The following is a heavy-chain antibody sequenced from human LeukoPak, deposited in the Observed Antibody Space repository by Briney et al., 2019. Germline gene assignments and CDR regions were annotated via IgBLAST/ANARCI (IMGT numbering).Heavy chain of an antibody. D-gene: IGHD3-3*01. V-gene: IGHV4-59*01. J-gene: IGHJ5*02. CDR1: GGSISSYY. CDR2: IYYSGST. Sequence: PSETLSLTCTVSGGSISSYYWSWIRQPPGKGLEWIGYIYYSGSTNYNPSLKNRVTISVDTSKNQFSLKLSSVTAADTAVYYCARGMYYDFWSAPGWFDPWGQGTLVTVSS. CDR3: ARGMYYDFWSAPGWFDP.